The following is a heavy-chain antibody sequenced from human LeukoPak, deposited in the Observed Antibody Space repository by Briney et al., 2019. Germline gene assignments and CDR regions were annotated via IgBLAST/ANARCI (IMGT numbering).Heavy chain of an antibody. CDR2: INPSGGGT. CDR1: GYSFVSYY. V-gene: IGHV1-46*01. D-gene: IGHD3-9*01. Sequence: ASVKVSCKAAGYSFVSYYMHWVRQAPGQRLEWMAIINPSGGGTTYAQKFQGRVTVTMDTSTRTVYMDLSSLRSDDTAVYYCARGDRLPGYSAPVGDYWGQGTLVTVSS. CDR3: ARGDRLPGYSAPVGDY. J-gene: IGHJ4*02.